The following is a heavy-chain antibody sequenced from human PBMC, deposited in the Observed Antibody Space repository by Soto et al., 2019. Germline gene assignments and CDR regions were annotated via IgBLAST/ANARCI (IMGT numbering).Heavy chain of an antibody. Sequence: GESLKISCKGSGDRFTTYWIGRVRQMPGKGLEWMGIIYPGDSDTRYSPSFQGQVTISADKSISTAYLQWSSLKASDTAMYYCARQTYSSSSSDYWGQGTLVTVSS. CDR1: GDRFTTYW. D-gene: IGHD6-6*01. CDR2: IYPGDSDT. CDR3: ARQTYSSSSSDY. V-gene: IGHV5-51*01. J-gene: IGHJ4*02.